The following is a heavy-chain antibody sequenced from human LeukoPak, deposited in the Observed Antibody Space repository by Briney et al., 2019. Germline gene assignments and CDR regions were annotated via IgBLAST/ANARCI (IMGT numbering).Heavy chain of an antibody. D-gene: IGHD2-2*01. CDR1: GGTFSSYA. V-gene: IGHV1-69*13. CDR2: IIPIFGTA. CDR3: ATPAGYCSSTSCFSFDY. J-gene: IGHJ4*02. Sequence: ASVKVSCKASGGTFSSYAISWVRQAPGQGLEWMAGIIPIFGTANYAQKFQGRVTITADESTSTAYMELSSLRSEDTAVYYCATPAGYCSSTSCFSFDYWGQGTLVTVSS.